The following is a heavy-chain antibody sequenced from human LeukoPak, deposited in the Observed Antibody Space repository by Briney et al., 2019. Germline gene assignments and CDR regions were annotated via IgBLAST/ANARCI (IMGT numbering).Heavy chain of an antibody. CDR3: ARGHIWFGELLYAFDY. CDR1: GFTFSSHG. V-gene: IGHV3-30*03. CDR2: ISYDGSNK. Sequence: GGSLRLSCAASGFTFSSHGMHWVRQAPGKGLEWVAVISYDGSNKYYADSVKGRFTISRDNSKNTLYLQMNSLRAEDTAVYYCARGHIWFGELLYAFDYWGQGTLVTVSS. J-gene: IGHJ4*02. D-gene: IGHD3-10*01.